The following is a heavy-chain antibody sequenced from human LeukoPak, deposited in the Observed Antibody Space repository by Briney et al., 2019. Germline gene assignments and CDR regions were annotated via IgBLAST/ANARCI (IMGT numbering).Heavy chain of an antibody. CDR2: ISGSGGST. CDR3: AKRDKVSGSYYHSFDY. Sequence: PGGSLRLSCAASGFTFSSYAMSWVRQAPGKGLEWVSTISGSGGSTNYADSVKGRCTISRDNSKNTLYLQLNSLRVEDTAVYYCAKRDKVSGSYYHSFDYWGQGTLVTVSS. CDR1: GFTFSSYA. D-gene: IGHD3-10*01. V-gene: IGHV3-23*01. J-gene: IGHJ4*02.